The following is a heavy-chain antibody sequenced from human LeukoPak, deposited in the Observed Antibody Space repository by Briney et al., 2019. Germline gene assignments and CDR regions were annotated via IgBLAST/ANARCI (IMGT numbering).Heavy chain of an antibody. CDR1: GYSISSGYY. J-gene: IGHJ4*02. Sequence: SETLSLTCTVSGYSISSGYYWGWIRQPPGKGLEWIGSIYHSGSTYYNPSLKSRVTISVDTSKNQFSLKLGSVTAADTAVYYCARGRTRPIDYWGQGTLVTVSS. CDR3: ARGRTRPIDY. V-gene: IGHV4-38-2*02. CDR2: IYHSGST. D-gene: IGHD1-14*01.